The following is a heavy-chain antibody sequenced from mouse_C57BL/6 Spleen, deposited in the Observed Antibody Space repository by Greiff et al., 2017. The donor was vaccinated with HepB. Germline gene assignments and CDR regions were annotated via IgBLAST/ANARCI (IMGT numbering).Heavy chain of an antibody. CDR2: IDPSDSYT. V-gene: IGHV1-59*01. CDR3: ARSGGSSSAWFAY. D-gene: IGHD1-1*01. Sequence: QVQLQQPGAELVRPGTSVKLSCKASGYTFTSYWMHWVKQRPGQGLEWIGVIDPSDSYTNYNQKFKGKATLTVDTSSSTAYMQLSSRTSEDSAVYYVARSGGSSSAWFAYWGQGTLVTVSA. CDR1: GYTFTSYW. J-gene: IGHJ3*01.